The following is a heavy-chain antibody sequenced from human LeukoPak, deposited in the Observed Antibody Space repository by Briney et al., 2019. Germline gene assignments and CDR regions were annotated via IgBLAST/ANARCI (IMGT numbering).Heavy chain of an antibody. D-gene: IGHD3-16*01. CDR1: GFSLNRRG. V-gene: IGHV3-48*04. Sequence: SGGSLRLSCATSGFSLNRRGMNWVRQPPGKGLEWVSYISPRSETIFYAESVQGRFAVSRDDAKGSLYLQMHTLRVEDTAVYYCARIDGPTVFTYYMDLWGKGTTVTVAS. CDR2: ISPRSETI. J-gene: IGHJ6*03. CDR3: ARIDGPTVFTYYMDL.